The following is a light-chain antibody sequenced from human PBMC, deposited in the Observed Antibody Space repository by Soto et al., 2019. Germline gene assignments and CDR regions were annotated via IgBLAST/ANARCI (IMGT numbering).Light chain of an antibody. Sequence: DIQMTQSPSTLSASVGDTVTITCRASQSISVWLAWYQQKAGKAPNLLIYKASRLESGVPSRFSGSGSETEFTLTLSGLQPGDSETYYCQQYNSYSPTFGQGTKVDIK. CDR1: QSISVW. V-gene: IGKV1-5*03. CDR2: KAS. CDR3: QQYNSYSPT. J-gene: IGKJ1*01.